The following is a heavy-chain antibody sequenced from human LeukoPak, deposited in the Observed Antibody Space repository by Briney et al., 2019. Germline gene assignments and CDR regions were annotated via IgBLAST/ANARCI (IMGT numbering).Heavy chain of an antibody. CDR1: GFSLDDYG. D-gene: IGHD3-22*01. Sequence: GGSLRLSCVGSGFSLDDYGMSWVRRAPGKGLEWVSSIKWNGDSIGYADSVKGRFTIAKDNAKKSVYLQMKNLRDEDTAVYYRARDAYSRGFSVWFDPWGQGTRVTVSS. V-gene: IGHV3-20*04. CDR3: ARDAYSRGFSVWFDP. CDR2: IKWNGDSI. J-gene: IGHJ5*02.